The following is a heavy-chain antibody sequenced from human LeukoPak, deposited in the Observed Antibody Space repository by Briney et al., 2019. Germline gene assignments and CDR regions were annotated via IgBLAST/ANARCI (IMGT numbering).Heavy chain of an antibody. D-gene: IGHD6-13*01. V-gene: IGHV3-23*01. J-gene: IGHJ4*02. CDR2: IYENGGTT. CDR3: AKERSGMPAAANY. Sequence: GGSLRLSCVGSGFTFRSHAMSWVRQAPEKGLEFVSGIYENGGTTYYADSVKGRFSISRDNSKNTLYLQMDSLRGEDTAVYYCAKERSGMPAAANYWGQGTLVTVSS. CDR1: GFTFRSHA.